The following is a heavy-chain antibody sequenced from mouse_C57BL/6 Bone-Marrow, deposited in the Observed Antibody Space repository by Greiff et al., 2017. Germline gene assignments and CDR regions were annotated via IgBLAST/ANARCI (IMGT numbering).Heavy chain of an antibody. CDR1: GYTFTDYN. V-gene: IGHV1-18*01. D-gene: IGHD1-1*01. J-gene: IGHJ3*01. CDR3: ATGGERVNYYGSSYWFAY. Sequence: EVQLQQSGPELVKPGASVKIPCKASGYTFTDYNMDWVKQSHGKSLEWIGDINPNNGGTIYNQKFKGKATLTVDKSSSTAYMELRSLTSEDTAVYYCATGGERVNYYGSSYWFAYWGQGTLVTVSA. CDR2: INPNNGGT.